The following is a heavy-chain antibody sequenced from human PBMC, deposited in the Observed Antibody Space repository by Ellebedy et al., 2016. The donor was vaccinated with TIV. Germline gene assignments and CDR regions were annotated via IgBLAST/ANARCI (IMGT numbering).Heavy chain of an antibody. CDR3: VKAFLYYYGSGSYYTD. Sequence: GESLKISXAASGFTFSSYDMHWVRQGADKGLEWVSGIGTAGDTYYADSVKGRFTMSRDNSKKTVYLQMGSLRPEDTAVYYCVKAFLYYYGSGSYYTDWGQGTLVTVSA. D-gene: IGHD3-10*01. CDR1: GFTFSSYD. V-gene: IGHV3-13*01. CDR2: IGTAGDT. J-gene: IGHJ4*02.